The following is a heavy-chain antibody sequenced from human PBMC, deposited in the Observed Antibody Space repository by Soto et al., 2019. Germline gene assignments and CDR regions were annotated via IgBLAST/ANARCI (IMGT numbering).Heavy chain of an antibody. CDR2: MNPNSGNT. V-gene: IGHV1-8*01. CDR3: AKCDYYDSSGYYRIDY. J-gene: IGHJ4*02. D-gene: IGHD3-22*01. Sequence: QVQLVQSGAEVKKPGASVKVSCKASGYTFTSYDINWVRQATGQGLEWMGWMNPNSGNTGYAQKFQGRVTMTRNTSISTAYMELSRLRSEDTAVYYCAKCDYYDSSGYYRIDYWGQGTLVTVSS. CDR1: GYTFTSYD.